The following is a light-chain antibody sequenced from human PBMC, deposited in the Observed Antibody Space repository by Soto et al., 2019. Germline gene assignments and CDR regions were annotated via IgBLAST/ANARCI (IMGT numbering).Light chain of an antibody. CDR1: QSVSSY. Sequence: EIVLTQSPATLYLSPGERATLSCRASQSVSSYLAWYQQKPGQAPRLLIYDASNRATGIPARFSGSGSGTDFTLTISSLEPEDFAVYYCQQRSNWPRIFTFGPGTKVDIK. V-gene: IGKV3-11*01. CDR2: DAS. J-gene: IGKJ3*01. CDR3: QQRSNWPRIFT.